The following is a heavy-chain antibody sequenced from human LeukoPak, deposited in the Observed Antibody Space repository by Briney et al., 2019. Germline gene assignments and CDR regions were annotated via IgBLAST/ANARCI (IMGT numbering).Heavy chain of an antibody. V-gene: IGHV3-48*03. CDR2: ISTSGSPI. Sequence: AGGSLRLSCGASGLTFRSYEMNWVRQAPGKGLEWVSYISTSGSPIYYADSVKGRFTISRDNANNSLYLQMNSLRAEDTAVYYCARETSPFDCWGQGTLVTVSS. CDR1: GLTFRSYE. CDR3: ARETSPFDC. J-gene: IGHJ4*02.